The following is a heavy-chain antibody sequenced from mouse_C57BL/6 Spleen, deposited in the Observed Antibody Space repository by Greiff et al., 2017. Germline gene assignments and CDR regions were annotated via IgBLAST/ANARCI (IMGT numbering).Heavy chain of an antibody. J-gene: IGHJ1*03. D-gene: IGHD1-1*01. Sequence: QVQLQQPGAELVRPGSSVTLSCKASGYTFTSYWMHWVKQRPIQGLEWIGNIDPSDSETHYNQKFKDKATLTVDKSSSTASMQLSSLTSEDSAVYYCARSNYGSPYWYFDVWGTGTTVTVSS. V-gene: IGHV1-52*01. CDR1: GYTFTSYW. CDR3: ARSNYGSPYWYFDV. CDR2: IDPSDSET.